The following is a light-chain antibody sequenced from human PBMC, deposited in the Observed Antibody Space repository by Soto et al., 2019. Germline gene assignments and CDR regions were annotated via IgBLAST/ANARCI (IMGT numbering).Light chain of an antibody. CDR3: QQRGGWPPT. V-gene: IGKV3-11*01. CDR1: QSLNNH. J-gene: IGKJ1*01. CDR2: ESF. Sequence: EIVLTQSPATLSLSPGERATLSCRASQSLNNHLAWYQHKPGQAPRLLIYESFNRAIGIPVRFSGSGSGTDFPLTIDSLESEDFAVYYCQQRGGWPPTFGQGTNVEI.